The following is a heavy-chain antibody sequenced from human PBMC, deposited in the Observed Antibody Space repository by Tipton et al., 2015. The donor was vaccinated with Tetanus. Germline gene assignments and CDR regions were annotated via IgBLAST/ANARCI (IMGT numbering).Heavy chain of an antibody. CDR3: ANKGGGDSDY. J-gene: IGHJ4*02. V-gene: IGHV3-48*01. Sequence: SLRLSCAASGFTFSSFGMTWVRQAPGKGLEWVSYITSTSSTMSYADSVKGRFTISRDNAKNSLYLQMNSLRAEDTAVYYCANKGGGDSDYWGQGALVTVSS. CDR2: ITSTSSTM. D-gene: IGHD2-21*01. CDR1: GFTFSSFG.